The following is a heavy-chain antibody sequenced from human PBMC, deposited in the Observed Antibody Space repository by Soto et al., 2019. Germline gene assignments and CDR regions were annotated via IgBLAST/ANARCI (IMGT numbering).Heavy chain of an antibody. Sequence: PSETLSLTCDVSGYSISSGYHWGWNRQPPGKGLEWIGSIYHSGTSYYNPSLMSRVSISVDTSKYQFSLKVTSVTAADTAVYYCAREAYDRADYWGQGTQVTVSS. J-gene: IGHJ4*02. D-gene: IGHD3-10*02. V-gene: IGHV4-38-2*02. CDR1: GYSISSGYH. CDR2: IYHSGTS. CDR3: AREAYDRADY.